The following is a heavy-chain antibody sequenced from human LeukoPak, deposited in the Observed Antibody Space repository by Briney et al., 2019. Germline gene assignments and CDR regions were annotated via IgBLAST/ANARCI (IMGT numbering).Heavy chain of an antibody. CDR1: VYTFSSYE. D-gene: IGHD1-26*01. V-gene: IGHV3-48*03. CDR3: SRQIVGATGLDY. CDR2: ISSSGRTV. Sequence: QSGGSLRLSCAASVYTFSSYEMKWVRQAPGKGLEWVSYISSSGRTVYYADSVKGRFTISRDNAKDSLYLQMNSLRAEDTAVYYCSRQIVGATGLDYWGQGTLVTVSS. J-gene: IGHJ4*02.